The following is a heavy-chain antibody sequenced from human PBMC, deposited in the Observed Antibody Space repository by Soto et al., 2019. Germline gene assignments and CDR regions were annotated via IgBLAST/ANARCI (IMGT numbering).Heavy chain of an antibody. D-gene: IGHD3-10*01. J-gene: IGHJ4*02. CDR2: IYYSGST. Sequence: TLSLPFTVSGGSISSGDYYWSFIRQPPGKGLEWIGYIYYSGSTYYNPSLKSRVTISVDTSKNQFSLKLSSVTAADTAVYYCARSVDYGSGSYNWGQGTLVTVSS. CDR1: GGSISSGDYY. V-gene: IGHV4-30-4*01. CDR3: ARSVDYGSGSYN.